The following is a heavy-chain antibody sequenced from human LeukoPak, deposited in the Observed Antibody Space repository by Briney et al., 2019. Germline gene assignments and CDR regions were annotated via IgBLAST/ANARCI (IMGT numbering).Heavy chain of an antibody. Sequence: ASVKVSCKVSGYTLTELSMHWVRQAPGKGLEWMGGFDPEDGETIYAQKFQGRVTMTEDTSTDTAYMELSSLRSEDTAVYYCATDSFGVVSRYMDVWGKGTTVTVSS. V-gene: IGHV1-24*01. CDR1: GYTLTELS. D-gene: IGHD3-3*01. J-gene: IGHJ6*03. CDR2: FDPEDGET. CDR3: ATDSFGVVSRYMDV.